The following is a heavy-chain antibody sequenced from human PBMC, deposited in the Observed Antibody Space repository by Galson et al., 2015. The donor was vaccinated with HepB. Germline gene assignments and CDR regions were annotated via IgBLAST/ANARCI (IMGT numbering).Heavy chain of an antibody. V-gene: IGHV1-2*02. D-gene: IGHD3-10*01. Sequence: SVKVSCKASGYTFNDYYIHWVRQAPGQGLEWMGWLNPSTGVTKCAQKFQGTVTMTRDTSISTAYMELSGLTSDDTAVYYCVSDGSFHSWGQGTLISVPS. J-gene: IGHJ4*02. CDR2: LNPSTGVT. CDR1: GYTFNDYY. CDR3: VSDGSFHS.